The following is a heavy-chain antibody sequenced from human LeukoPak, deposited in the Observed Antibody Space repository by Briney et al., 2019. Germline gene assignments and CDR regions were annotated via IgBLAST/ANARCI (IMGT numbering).Heavy chain of an antibody. CDR1: GFTFDDYT. J-gene: IGHJ4*02. CDR2: ITWDGRST. CDR3: AKDHYYDATGHPDY. Sequence: PGGSLRLSCAASGFTFDDYTMHWVRQAPGKGLEWVSLITWDGRSTYYTDSVKGRFTISRDNSKNSLYLQMDSLRTEDTALYYCAKDHYYDATGHPDYWGQGTLVTVSS. D-gene: IGHD3-22*01. V-gene: IGHV3-43*01.